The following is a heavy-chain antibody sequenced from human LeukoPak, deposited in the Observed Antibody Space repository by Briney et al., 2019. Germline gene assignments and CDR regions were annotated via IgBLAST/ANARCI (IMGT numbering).Heavy chain of an antibody. CDR3: ARDFGHD. CDR2: ISYDGSNK. CDR1: GFTFSSYA. D-gene: IGHD3-10*01. Sequence: GGSLRLSCAASGFTFSSYAMHWVRQAPGKGLEWVAVISYDGSNKYYADSVKGRFTISRDNSKNTLYLQMNSLRAEDTAVYYCARDFGHDWGQGTLATVSS. J-gene: IGHJ4*02. V-gene: IGHV3-30-3*01.